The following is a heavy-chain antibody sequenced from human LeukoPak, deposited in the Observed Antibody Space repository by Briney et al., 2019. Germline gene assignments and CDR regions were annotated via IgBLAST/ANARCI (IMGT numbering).Heavy chain of an antibody. D-gene: IGHD4-17*01. CDR3: ARDRDGDYHFDY. CDR1: GYTFTGYY. Sequence: EASVKVSCKASGYTFTGYYMHWVRQAPGQGLEWMGIINPSGGSTSYAQKFQGRVTMTRDMSTSTVYMELSSLRSEDTAVYYCARDRDGDYHFDYWGQGTLVTVSS. CDR2: INPSGGST. V-gene: IGHV1-46*01. J-gene: IGHJ4*02.